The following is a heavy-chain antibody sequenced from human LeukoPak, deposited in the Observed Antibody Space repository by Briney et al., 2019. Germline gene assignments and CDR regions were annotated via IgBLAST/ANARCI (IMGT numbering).Heavy chain of an antibody. D-gene: IGHD4-17*01. CDR3: STEGVWTTVPTFDY. V-gene: IGHV3-15*01. CDR2: IISKTDGGTT. J-gene: IGHJ4*02. Sequence: PGGSLRLSCAASRFTFSNAWMSWVRQAPGKGLEWVGRIISKTDGGTTDYAAPVKGRFTISRDDSKNTLYLQMNSLKTGDTAVFSYSTEGVWTTVPTFDYWGQGTLVTVSP. CDR1: RFTFSNAW.